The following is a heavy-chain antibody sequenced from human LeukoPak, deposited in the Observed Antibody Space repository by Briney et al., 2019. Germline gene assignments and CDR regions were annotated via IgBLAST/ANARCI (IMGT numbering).Heavy chain of an antibody. Sequence: SQTLCHTCAISGDSVSSNSAAWNWSRQSPSRGLEWLGRTYYRSKWFNDYAVSVKSRITIKPDTSKNQFSLQLNSVTPEDTAVYYCAGEPEQQLVRAWFDPWGQGT. V-gene: IGHV6-1*01. CDR2: TYYRSKWFN. J-gene: IGHJ5*02. D-gene: IGHD6-13*01. CDR3: AGEPEQQLVRAWFDP. CDR1: GDSVSSNSAA.